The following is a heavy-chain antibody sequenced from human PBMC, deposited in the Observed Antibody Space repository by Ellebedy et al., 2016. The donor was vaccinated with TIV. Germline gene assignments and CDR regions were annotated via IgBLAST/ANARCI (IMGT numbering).Heavy chain of an antibody. Sequence: SETLSLTXTVSGDSITSGGYYWTWIRQHPGKGPEWIGYIYSSGNTFYNPSLKSRVVISVDTSNNQFSLKLSSVTAADTAMYYCARSLGAAGTGYDKLFKSWGQGTLVTVSS. CDR1: GDSITSGGYY. V-gene: IGHV4-31*03. J-gene: IGHJ5*01. D-gene: IGHD6-13*01. CDR2: IYSSGNT. CDR3: ARSLGAAGTGYDKLFKS.